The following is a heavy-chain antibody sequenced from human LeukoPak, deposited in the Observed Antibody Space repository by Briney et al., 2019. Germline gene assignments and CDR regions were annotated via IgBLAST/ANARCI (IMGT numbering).Heavy chain of an antibody. V-gene: IGHV4-61*02. CDR1: GGSISSGSYY. Sequence: SETLSLTCTVSGGSISSGSYYWSWIRQPAGKGLEWIGRIYTSGSTNYNPSLKSRVTISVDTSKNQFSLKLSSVTAADTAVYYCARETSSGWYYCDYWGQGTLVTVSS. CDR3: ARETSSGWYYCDY. J-gene: IGHJ4*02. CDR2: IYTSGST. D-gene: IGHD6-19*01.